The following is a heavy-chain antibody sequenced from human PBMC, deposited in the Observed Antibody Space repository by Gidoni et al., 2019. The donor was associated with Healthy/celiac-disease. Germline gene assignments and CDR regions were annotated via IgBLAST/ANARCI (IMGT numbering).Heavy chain of an antibody. CDR1: GFTFSSYG. J-gene: IGHJ4*02. CDR3: AKEVGVIAALHY. D-gene: IGHD6-6*01. V-gene: IGHV3-30*18. CDR2: ISYDGSNK. Sequence: VQLVESGGGVVQPGRSLRLSCAASGFTFSSYGMHWVRQAPGKGLEWVAVISYDGSNKYYADSGKGRFTISRDNSKNTLYLQMNSLRAEDTAVYYCAKEVGVIAALHYWGQGTLVTVSS.